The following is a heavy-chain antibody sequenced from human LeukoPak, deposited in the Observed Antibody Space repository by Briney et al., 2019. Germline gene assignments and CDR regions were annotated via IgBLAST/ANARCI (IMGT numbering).Heavy chain of an antibody. D-gene: IGHD6-19*01. CDR3: ARVTRYRSGWFDY. J-gene: IGHJ4*02. CDR1: GFTFSTYW. V-gene: IGHV3-48*03. CDR2: ISSSGSTI. Sequence: GGSLRLSCAACGFTFSTYWMSWVRQAPGKGLEWVSYISSSGSTIYYADSVKGRLTISRDNAKNSLYLQMNSLRAEDTAVYYCARVTRYRSGWFDYWGQGTLVTVSS.